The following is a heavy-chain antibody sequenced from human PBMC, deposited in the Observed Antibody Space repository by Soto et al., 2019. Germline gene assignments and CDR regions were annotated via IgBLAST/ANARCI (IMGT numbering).Heavy chain of an antibody. CDR3: ARVGISSSDAFDI. J-gene: IGHJ3*02. CDR2: IYNSGKT. Sequence: SETLSLTSPVSGGSISSGVYYWSGIRQHPGKGLEWIGYIYNSGKTYYNPSLKSRVTISVDTSTNQFSLKLSSVTAADTAMYYCARVGISSSDAFDIWGHGTMVTVSS. CDR1: GGSISSGVYY. D-gene: IGHD6-6*01. V-gene: IGHV4-31*03.